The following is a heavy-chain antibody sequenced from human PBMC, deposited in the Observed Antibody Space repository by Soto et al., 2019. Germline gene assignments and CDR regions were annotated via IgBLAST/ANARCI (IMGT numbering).Heavy chain of an antibody. CDR3: ARERPDGSRLDP. J-gene: IGHJ5*02. V-gene: IGHV4-30-4*01. Sequence: QVQLQESGPGLVKPSQTLSLTCTVSGGSISSGDYYWSWIRQPPGKGLEWIGYIYYSGSTYYNPSLKGRVTIAGDTSKNQFSLKLSSVTAADTAVYYCARERPDGSRLDPWGQGTLVTVSS. CDR1: GGSISSGDYY. CDR2: IYYSGST. D-gene: IGHD6-13*01.